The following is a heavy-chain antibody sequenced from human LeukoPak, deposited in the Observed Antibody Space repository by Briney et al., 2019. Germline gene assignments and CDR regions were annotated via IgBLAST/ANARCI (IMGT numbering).Heavy chain of an antibody. D-gene: IGHD2-2*01. V-gene: IGHV5-51*01. Sequence: GESLKISCKGSGYRFTSYWIGWVRQMPGKGLEWMGTIYPGDSDTRYSPSFQGQVTISADKSISTAYLQWSSLKASDTAMYYCARQGEIVVVPAEDAFDIWGQGTMVTVSS. CDR3: ARQGEIVVVPAEDAFDI. CDR1: GYRFTSYW. CDR2: IYPGDSDT. J-gene: IGHJ3*02.